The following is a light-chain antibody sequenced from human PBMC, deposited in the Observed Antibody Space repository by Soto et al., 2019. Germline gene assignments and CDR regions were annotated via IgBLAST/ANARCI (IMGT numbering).Light chain of an antibody. Sequence: QSALTQPASVSGSTGQSITISCTGTSSDVGGYNNVSWYQQHPGKAPKLMIYDVNNRPSGVSNRFSGSKSGNTAPLTISGLQAEDEADYYCSSYTTSSTRVVFGGGTKLTVL. CDR3: SSYTTSSTRVV. J-gene: IGLJ2*01. CDR1: SSDVGGYNN. CDR2: DVN. V-gene: IGLV2-14*01.